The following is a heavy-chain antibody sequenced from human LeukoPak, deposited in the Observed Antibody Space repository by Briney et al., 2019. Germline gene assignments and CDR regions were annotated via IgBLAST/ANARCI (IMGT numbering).Heavy chain of an antibody. CDR2: IRQTVRTT. CDR3: ARMGGAKPTNAFDF. V-gene: IGHV3-23*01. CDR1: SFTFNIYG. J-gene: IGHJ3*01. D-gene: IGHD1-26*01. Sequence: GGSLRLYCVDYSFTFNIYGMSWHPQSPGNGLEYFARIRQTVRTTYYADSVKGRLSLSRDHSQNTVYLQMNSLGAKNTALYYCARMGGAKPTNAFDFWGQGTMVAVSS.